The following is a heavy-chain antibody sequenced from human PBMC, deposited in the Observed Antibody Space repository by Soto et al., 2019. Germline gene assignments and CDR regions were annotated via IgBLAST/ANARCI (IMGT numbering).Heavy chain of an antibody. Sequence: GGSLRLSCAASGFTFSSYAMSWVRQAPGKGLEWVSAISGSGGSTYYADSVKGRFTISRDNSKNTLYLQMNSLRAEDTAVYYCAKSVVRGVRETPHHIFDYWGQGTLVTVSS. V-gene: IGHV3-23*01. D-gene: IGHD3-10*01. J-gene: IGHJ4*02. CDR1: GFTFSSYA. CDR2: ISGSGGST. CDR3: AKSVVRGVRETPHHIFDY.